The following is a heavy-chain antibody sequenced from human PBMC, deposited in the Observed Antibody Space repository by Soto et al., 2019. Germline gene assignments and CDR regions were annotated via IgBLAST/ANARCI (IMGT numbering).Heavy chain of an antibody. D-gene: IGHD4-17*01. J-gene: IGHJ4*02. Sequence: QVQLVQSGAEVKKPGSSVKVSCKASGGTFSSYAISWVRQAPGQGLEWMGGIIPIFGTANYAQKFQGRVTITADESTSTAYMELSSMRSQDTAVYYCARDGSNTVTTSYYFDYWGQGTLFTVSS. CDR2: IIPIFGTA. CDR1: GGTFSSYA. V-gene: IGHV1-69*01. CDR3: ARDGSNTVTTSYYFDY.